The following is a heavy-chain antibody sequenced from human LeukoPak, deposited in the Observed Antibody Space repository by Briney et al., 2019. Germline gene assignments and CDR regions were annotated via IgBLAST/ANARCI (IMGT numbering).Heavy chain of an antibody. J-gene: IGHJ4*02. CDR3: ARERWGPEY. Sequence: PSETLSLTCTVSGGSISSSSYYWGWIRQPPGKGLEWVANIKPDGTEKHYVDSVKGRFTISRDNAKNSLYLQMNSLRAEDTAVYYCARERWGPEYWGQGTLVTVSS. CDR1: GGSISSSSYY. D-gene: IGHD5-24*01. V-gene: IGHV3-7*01. CDR2: IKPDGTEK.